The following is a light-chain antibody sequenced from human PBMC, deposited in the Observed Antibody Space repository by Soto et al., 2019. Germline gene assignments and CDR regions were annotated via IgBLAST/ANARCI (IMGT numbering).Light chain of an antibody. CDR2: QVS. V-gene: IGKV2-24*01. Sequence: DIVLTQTPLSSPVTLGQPASISCRSSQSLVYSDGNSYLSWLQQRPGQSLRLLIYQVSERFSGVPDRFSGSGAGTDFTLKISRVEPEDVGVYYCMQATQSRTFGQGTRLEIK. CDR3: MQATQSRT. J-gene: IGKJ5*01. CDR1: QSLVYSDGNSY.